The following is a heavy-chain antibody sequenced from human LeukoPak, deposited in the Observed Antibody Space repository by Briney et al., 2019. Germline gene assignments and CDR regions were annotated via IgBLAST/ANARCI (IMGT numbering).Heavy chain of an antibody. CDR1: GGSISSHY. CDR2: IYYSGST. J-gene: IGHJ3*02. V-gene: IGHV4-59*11. Sequence: PSETLSLTCTVSGGSISSHYWSWIRQPPGKGLEWIGYIYYSGSTNYNPSLKSRVTISVDTSKNQFSLKLSSVTAADTAVYYCARARRRDAFDIWGQGTMVTVSS. CDR3: ARARRRDAFDI.